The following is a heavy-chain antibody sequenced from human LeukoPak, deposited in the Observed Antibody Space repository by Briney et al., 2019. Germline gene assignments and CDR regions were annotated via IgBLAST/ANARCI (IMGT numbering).Heavy chain of an antibody. D-gene: IGHD2-21*02. J-gene: IGHJ4*02. CDR3: ARGDIEVVTCFDY. V-gene: IGHV3-21*01. CDR2: ISSSSSYI. CDR1: GFTFSSYS. Sequence: GGSLRLSCAASGFTFSSYSMNWVRQAPGKGLEWVSSISSSSSYIYYADSVKGRFTISRDNAKNSLYLQMNSLRAEDTAVYYCARGDIEVVTCFDYWGQGTLVTVSS.